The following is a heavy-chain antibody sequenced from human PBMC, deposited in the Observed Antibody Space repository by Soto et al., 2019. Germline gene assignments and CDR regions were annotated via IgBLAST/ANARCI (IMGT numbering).Heavy chain of an antibody. Sequence: ASVKVSCKASGYTFTSYGISWVRQAPGQGLEWMGWISAYNGNTNYAQKLQGRVTMTTDTSTSTAYMELRSLRSDDTAVYYCARSLYYYDSSGLGYFDYRGQGTLVTVSS. J-gene: IGHJ4*02. D-gene: IGHD3-22*01. V-gene: IGHV1-18*01. CDR1: GYTFTSYG. CDR2: ISAYNGNT. CDR3: ARSLYYYDSSGLGYFDY.